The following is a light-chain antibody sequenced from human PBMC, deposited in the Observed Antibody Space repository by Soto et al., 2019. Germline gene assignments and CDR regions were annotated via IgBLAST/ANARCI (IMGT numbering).Light chain of an antibody. CDR1: QSVNNN. V-gene: IGKV3D-15*01. J-gene: IGKJ2*01. CDR2: GAY. CDR3: NQYDNAPQT. Sequence: EIVMTQSPVTLSVSPGERATLSCTASQSVNNNVAWYQQKPGQAPRVLIYGAYKRATGIQDRFSGSGSGTDFSLTISRLEPEDFAVYYCNQYDNAPQTYGQGTKVDI.